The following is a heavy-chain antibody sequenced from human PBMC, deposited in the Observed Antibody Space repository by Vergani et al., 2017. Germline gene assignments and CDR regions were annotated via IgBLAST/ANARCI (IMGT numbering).Heavy chain of an antibody. J-gene: IGHJ4*02. CDR3: ARASGEGDYVDY. CDR1: GFTFSSYA. V-gene: IGHV3-23*01. Sequence: EVQLLESGGGLVQPGGSLRLSCAASGFTFSSYAMSWVRQTPGKGLEWVSAISGSGGSTYYADSGKGRFTISIDNSKNTLYLQMNSLRAEDTAVYYCARASGEGDYVDYGGQGTLGTGSS. CDR2: ISGSGGST. D-gene: IGHD3-10*01.